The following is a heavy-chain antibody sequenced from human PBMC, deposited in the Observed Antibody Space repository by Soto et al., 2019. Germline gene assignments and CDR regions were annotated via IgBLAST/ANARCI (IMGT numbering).Heavy chain of an antibody. V-gene: IGHV4-61*01. CDR2: IYHSGST. Sequence: SETLSLTCTVSGGSVRDGSYYWAWLRQPPGKGLEWIGHIYHSGSTIYNPSLRSRVTISIDTSKSQFSLNLNSMTAADTAVYYCAGYNWNYYFDPWGQGTLVTVSS. CDR1: GGSVRDGSYY. J-gene: IGHJ5*02. CDR3: AGYNWNYYFDP. D-gene: IGHD1-7*01.